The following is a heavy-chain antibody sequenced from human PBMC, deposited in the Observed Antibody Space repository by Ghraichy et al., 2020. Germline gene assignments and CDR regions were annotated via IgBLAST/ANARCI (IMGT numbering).Heavy chain of an antibody. V-gene: IGHV4-39*07. CDR3: ARDSDGVRETFDY. CDR1: GGSISSSSYY. J-gene: IGHJ4*02. Sequence: SETLSLTCTVSGGSISSSSYYWGWIRQPPGKGLEWIGSIYYSGSTYYNPSLKSRVTISVDTSKNQFSLKLSSVTAADTAVYYCARDSDGVRETFDYWGQGTLVTVSS. D-gene: IGHD3-10*01. CDR2: IYYSGST.